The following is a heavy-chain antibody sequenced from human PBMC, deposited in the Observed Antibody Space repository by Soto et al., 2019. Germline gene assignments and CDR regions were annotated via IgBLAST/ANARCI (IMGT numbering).Heavy chain of an antibody. CDR1: GFTFDDYA. D-gene: IGHD5-12*01. V-gene: IGHV3-43*02. J-gene: IGHJ4*02. Sequence: GGSLRLSCAASGFTFDDYAMHWVRQAPGKGLEWVSLISGDGGSTYYADSVKGRFTISRDNSKNSLYLQMNSLRTEDICLSYCAKDIGPYSGYDSYFDYWGQGTLVPVSS. CDR3: AKDIGPYSGYDSYFDY. CDR2: ISGDGGST.